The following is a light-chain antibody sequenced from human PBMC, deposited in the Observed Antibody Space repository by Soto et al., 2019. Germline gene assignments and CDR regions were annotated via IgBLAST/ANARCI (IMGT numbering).Light chain of an antibody. Sequence: PGERVTLSCRASQSVSSSYLTWYQQKPGQPPRLLIYDDSSRATGVPDRFSGTGSGTDFTLTISRLDPEDSAVYYCQQYGSSPSTVGGGTKVDIK. V-gene: IGKV3-20*01. CDR3: QQYGSSPST. CDR1: QSVSSSY. CDR2: DDS. J-gene: IGKJ4*01.